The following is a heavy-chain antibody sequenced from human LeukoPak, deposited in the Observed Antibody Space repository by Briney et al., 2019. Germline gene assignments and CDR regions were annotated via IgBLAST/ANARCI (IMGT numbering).Heavy chain of an antibody. Sequence: PGGSLRLSCAGSGFTFSSYWMHWVRQAPGKGLVWVSRINSARSSTTYADSVKGRFTISRDNAKNTLYLQMNSLTVEDTAVYYCARDLDNGDYGYWGQGTLVTVSS. J-gene: IGHJ4*02. CDR2: INSARSST. D-gene: IGHD4-17*01. CDR3: ARDLDNGDYGY. V-gene: IGHV3-74*01. CDR1: GFTFSSYW.